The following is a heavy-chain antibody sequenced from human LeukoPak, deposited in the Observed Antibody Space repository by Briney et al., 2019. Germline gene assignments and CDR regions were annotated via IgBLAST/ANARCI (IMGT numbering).Heavy chain of an antibody. CDR2: IYYTGTT. D-gene: IGHD4-17*01. V-gene: IGHV4-39*01. J-gene: IGHJ3*02. CDR3: ARQRASVTWAFDI. CDR1: GGSIISSGDY. Sequence: SETLSLTCTVSGGSIISSGDYWWGWIRQPPGKGLEWIGSIYYTGTTYNDPSLKSRVTISVDTSKSHFSLRLTSVTAADTAVYYCARQRASVTWAFDIWGQGTMVTVSS.